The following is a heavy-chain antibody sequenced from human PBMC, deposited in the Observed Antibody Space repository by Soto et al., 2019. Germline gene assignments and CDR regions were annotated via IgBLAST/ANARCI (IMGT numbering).Heavy chain of an antibody. CDR3: SKLRAGTGHYGMDV. CDR1: GGSFSGYY. D-gene: IGHD6-13*01. Sequence: PSEPLSLTCAVTGGSFSGYYWSWIRQPPRKGLEWVGELNHSGSTYYNLSLKSRVTISVDTSKNQLCLKLSSVTAAGTAVYYRSKLRAGTGHYGMDVWGQGITVTVYS. J-gene: IGHJ6*02. CDR2: LNHSGST. V-gene: IGHV4-34*01.